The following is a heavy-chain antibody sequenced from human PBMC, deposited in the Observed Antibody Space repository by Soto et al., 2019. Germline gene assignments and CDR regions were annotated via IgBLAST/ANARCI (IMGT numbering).Heavy chain of an antibody. D-gene: IGHD5-12*01. J-gene: IGHJ4*02. CDR3: AREGWATPLSD. CDR1: GGSFSGYY. CDR2: INRSGST. Sequence: PSETLSLTCAVYGGSFSGYYWSWIRQPPGKGLEWIGEINRSGSTNYNPSLKSRVTISVDTSKNQFSLKLSSVTAADTAVYYCAREGWATPLSDWGQGTLVTVSS. V-gene: IGHV4-34*01.